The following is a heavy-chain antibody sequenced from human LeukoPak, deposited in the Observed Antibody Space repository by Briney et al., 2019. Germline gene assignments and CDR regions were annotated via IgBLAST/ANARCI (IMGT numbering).Heavy chain of an antibody. CDR2: IAYDGSIK. Sequence: PGGSLRLSCAASGFTFSSYPMHWVRQAPGEGLEWVAVIAYDGSIKFYADSVRGRFIISRDNSRNTLYLQMNSLRAEDTAVYYCTRDPDALDYWGQGTLVTVSS. J-gene: IGHJ4*02. V-gene: IGHV3-30-3*01. CDR1: GFTFSSYP. CDR3: TRDPDALDY.